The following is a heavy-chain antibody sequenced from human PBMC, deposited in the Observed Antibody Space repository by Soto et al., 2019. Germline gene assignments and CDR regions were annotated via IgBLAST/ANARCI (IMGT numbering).Heavy chain of an antibody. J-gene: IGHJ5*02. V-gene: IGHV4-4*02. CDR1: GGSIISSYW. D-gene: IGHD3-3*01. CDR2: IYHSGSA. Sequence: PSETLSLTCAVSGGSIISSYWWSWVRQPPGKGLEWIGEIYHSGSANYNPSLKSRLTISVDNSKNQFSLKLSSVTAADTAVYYCAREFWPLNWFDPWGQGTLVTVSS. CDR3: AREFWPLNWFDP.